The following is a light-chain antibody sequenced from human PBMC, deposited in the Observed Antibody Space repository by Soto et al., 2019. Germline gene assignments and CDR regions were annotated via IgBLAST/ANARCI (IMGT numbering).Light chain of an antibody. CDR2: GAS. CDR3: HQYYKWPLT. Sequence: EIVMTQSPATLSVSPGERATLSCRASQSVNNNLAWYQQKPGQAPRLLIYGASTRATGIPARFSGSGSGTEFTLTISSLQSEDFAVYYCHQYYKWPLTFGGGTKVDIK. V-gene: IGKV3-15*01. CDR1: QSVNNN. J-gene: IGKJ4*01.